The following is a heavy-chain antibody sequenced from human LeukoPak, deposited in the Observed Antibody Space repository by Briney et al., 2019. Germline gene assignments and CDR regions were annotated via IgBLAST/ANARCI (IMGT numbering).Heavy chain of an antibody. CDR2: IWYDGSNK. CDR1: GFTFSSYG. CDR3: ARDMRGDGVFDY. D-gene: IGHD3-10*01. V-gene: IGHV3-33*01. J-gene: IGHJ4*02. Sequence: GSLRLSCAASGFTFSSYGMHWVRQAPGKGLEWVAVIWYDGSNKYYADSVKGRFTISRDNSKNTLYLQMNSLRAEDTAVYYCARDMRGDGVFDYWGQGTLVTVSS.